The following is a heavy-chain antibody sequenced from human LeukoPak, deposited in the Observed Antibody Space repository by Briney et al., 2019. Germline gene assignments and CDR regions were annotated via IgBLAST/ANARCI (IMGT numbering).Heavy chain of an antibody. CDR3: ANGLAASGNFLLRDYYYFIDV. CDR2: INGNGAAT. Sequence: GGSLRLSCVGSGFTFNNYAMHWVRQAPGKGLEWVSTINGNGAATYYADSFKGRFLISRDDSKSTVYLRMNKLRVEDSGLYYCANGLAASGNFLLRDYYYFIDVWGKGTTVIVS. J-gene: IGHJ6*03. V-gene: IGHV3-23*01. CDR1: GFTFNNYA. D-gene: IGHD1-26*01.